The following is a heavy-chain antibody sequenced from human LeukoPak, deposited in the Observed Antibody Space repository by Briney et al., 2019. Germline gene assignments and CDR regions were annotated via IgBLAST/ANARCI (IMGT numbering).Heavy chain of an antibody. V-gene: IGHV3-30*18. CDR3: AKDLLRYCSSTSCYTVYSLPGAFDI. D-gene: IGHD2-2*02. Sequence: HSGGSLRLSCAASGFTFSSYGMPWVRQAPGKGLEWVAVISYDGSNKYYADSVKGRFTISRDNSKNTLYLQMNSLRAEDTAVYYCAKDLLRYCSSTSCYTVYSLPGAFDIWGQGTMVTVSS. J-gene: IGHJ3*02. CDR2: ISYDGSNK. CDR1: GFTFSSYG.